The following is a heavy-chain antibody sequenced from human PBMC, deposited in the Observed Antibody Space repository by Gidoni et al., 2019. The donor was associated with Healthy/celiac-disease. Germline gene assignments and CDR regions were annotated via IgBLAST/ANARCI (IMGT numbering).Heavy chain of an antibody. CDR1: GFTFSSYA. Sequence: EVQLLESGGGLVQPGGSLRLSCAASGFTFSSYAMSWVRQAPGKGLEWVSAISGSGVSTYYADSVKGRFTISRDNSKNTLYLQMNSLRAEDTAVYYCANVDTAMVRGGVYYYGMDVWGQGTTVTVSS. J-gene: IGHJ6*02. D-gene: IGHD5-18*01. CDR3: ANVDTAMVRGGVYYYGMDV. CDR2: ISGSGVST. V-gene: IGHV3-23*01.